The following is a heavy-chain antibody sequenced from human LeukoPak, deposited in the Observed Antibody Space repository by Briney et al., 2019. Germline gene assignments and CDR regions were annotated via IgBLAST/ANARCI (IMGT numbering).Heavy chain of an antibody. J-gene: IGHJ3*02. CDR2: IYFSGST. Sequence: SETLSLTCTVSGGSISTTSYFWAWIRQPPGKGLEWIASIYFSGSTYYNPSLKSRVTISVDTSKNQFSLKLSSVTAADTAVYYCARDFFKDHIPIYAFPIWGQGTMLTVSS. V-gene: IGHV4-39*07. D-gene: IGHD1-14*01. CDR3: ARDFFKDHIPIYAFPI. CDR1: GGSISTTSYF.